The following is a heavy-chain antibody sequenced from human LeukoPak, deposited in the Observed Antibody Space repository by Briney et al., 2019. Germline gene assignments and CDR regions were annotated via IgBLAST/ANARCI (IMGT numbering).Heavy chain of an antibody. V-gene: IGHV3-21*01. CDR3: ATTVTTEPNDY. J-gene: IGHJ4*02. CDR2: ISSTSSYI. CDR1: GFTFSSYS. Sequence: GGSLRLSCAASGFTFSSYSMNWVRQAPGKGLEWVSAISSTSSYIYYADSVKGRFTISRDNAKNSLYLQMNSLRAEDTAVYYCATTVTTEPNDYWGQGTLVTVSS. D-gene: IGHD4-17*01.